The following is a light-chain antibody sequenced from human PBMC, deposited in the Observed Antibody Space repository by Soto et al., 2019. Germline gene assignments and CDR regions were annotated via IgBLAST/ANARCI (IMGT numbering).Light chain of an antibody. Sequence: QSALTQPASVSGSPGQSITISCTGTSSDVGGYNYVSWYQQPPGKAPKLMIYEVSNRPSGVSNRFSGSKSGNTASLTISGLQAEDEADYYCSSYTSSSTLAYVFGTGTKLAVL. J-gene: IGLJ1*01. CDR3: SSYTSSSTLAYV. CDR2: EVS. V-gene: IGLV2-14*01. CDR1: SSDVGGYNY.